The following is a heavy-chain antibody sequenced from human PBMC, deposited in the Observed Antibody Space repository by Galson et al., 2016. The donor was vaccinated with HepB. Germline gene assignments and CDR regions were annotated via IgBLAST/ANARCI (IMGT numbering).Heavy chain of an antibody. J-gene: IGHJ6*01. D-gene: IGHD1-1*01. CDR3: ARDAQQLLRGYYYGMDA. CDR2: IWYDGSSK. CDR1: GFTFSKYG. Sequence: SLRLSCAASGFTFSKYGMHWVRQAPGKGLEWVAGIWYDGSSKNYADSVKGRFIIFRDNSRNTLYLEMNSLRAEDTAVYYCARDAQQLLRGYYYGMDAWGQGTTVTVSS. V-gene: IGHV3-33*01.